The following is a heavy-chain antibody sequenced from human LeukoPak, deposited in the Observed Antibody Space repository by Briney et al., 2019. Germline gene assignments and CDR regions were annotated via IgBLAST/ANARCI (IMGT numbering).Heavy chain of an antibody. D-gene: IGHD3-10*02. V-gene: IGHV3-11*04. CDR2: VSSGSSTI. CDR3: AELGITMIGGV. J-gene: IGHJ6*04. CDR1: GFTFSDYY. Sequence: GGSLRLSCAASGFTFSDYYVSWIRQAPGKGLEWVSYVSSGSSTIYYADSVKGRFTISRDNAKNSLYLQMNSLRAEDTAVYYCAELGITMIGGVWGKGTTVTISS.